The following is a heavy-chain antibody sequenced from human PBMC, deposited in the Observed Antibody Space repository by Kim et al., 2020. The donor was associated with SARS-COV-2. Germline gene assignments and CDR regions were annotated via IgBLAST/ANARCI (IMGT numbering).Heavy chain of an antibody. CDR1: GYSISSGYY. Sequence: SETLSLTCTVSGYSISSGYYWGWIRQPPGKGLEWIGSIYHSGSTYYNPSLKSRVTISVDTSKNQFSLKLSSVTAADTAVYYCARDPHVLLWFGELRPRGAFDIWGQGTMVTVSS. V-gene: IGHV4-38-2*02. J-gene: IGHJ3*02. CDR3: ARDPHVLLWFGELRPRGAFDI. D-gene: IGHD3-10*01. CDR2: IYHSGST.